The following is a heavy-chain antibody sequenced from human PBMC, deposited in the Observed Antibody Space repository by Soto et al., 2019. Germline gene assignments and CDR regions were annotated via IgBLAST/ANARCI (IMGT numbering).Heavy chain of an antibody. D-gene: IGHD1-26*01. J-gene: IGHJ3*01. CDR2: LSGSAGIT. CDR1: GFTFSSHG. V-gene: IGHV3-23*01. CDR3: AKDRGIEGSSVRAFDV. Sequence: ETLRLSCTASGFTFSSHGMNWVRQAPGKGLEWVSFLSGSAGITFYADSVKGRFTISRDNSKNTLYLQMNSLRAEDTAVYYCAKDRGIEGSSVRAFDVWGQGTMVTVSS.